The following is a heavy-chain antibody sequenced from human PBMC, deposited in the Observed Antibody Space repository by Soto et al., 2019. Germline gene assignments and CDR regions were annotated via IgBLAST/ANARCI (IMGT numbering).Heavy chain of an antibody. CDR1: GYTFTSYY. J-gene: IGHJ4*02. D-gene: IGHD2-2*01. V-gene: IGHV1-46*01. CDR2: INPSGGST. Sequence: QVQLVQSGAEVKKPGASVKVSCKASGYTFTSYYMHWVRQAPGQGLEWMGIINPSGGSTSYAQKFQGRVTMTRDTSTSTVYMELSSLRSEDTAVYYCARDQDIVVVPAAMPKSWGQGPLVTVSS. CDR3: ARDQDIVVVPAAMPKS.